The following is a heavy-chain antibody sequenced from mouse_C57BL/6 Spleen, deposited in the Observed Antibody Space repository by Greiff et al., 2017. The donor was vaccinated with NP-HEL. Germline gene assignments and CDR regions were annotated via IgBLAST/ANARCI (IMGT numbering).Heavy chain of an antibody. J-gene: IGHJ2*01. CDR2: IYPGDGDT. CDR1: GYAFSSSW. D-gene: IGHD1-1*01. Sequence: VQGVESGPELVKPGASVKISCKASGYAFSSSWMNWVKQRPGKGLEWIGRIYPGDGDTNYNGKFKGKATLTADKSSSTAYMQLSSLTSEDSAVYFCAREIDYGSSYYFDYWGQGTTLTVSS. V-gene: IGHV1-82*01. CDR3: AREIDYGSSYYFDY.